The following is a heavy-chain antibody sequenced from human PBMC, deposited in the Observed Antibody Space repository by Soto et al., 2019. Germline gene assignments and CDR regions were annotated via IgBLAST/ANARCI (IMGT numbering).Heavy chain of an antibody. Sequence: EVQLVESGGGLVQPGGSLRLSCAASGFTFSRYWMHGVRQVPGKGLCWVSRINSDGSRTSYVDSVRGRFTISRDKANNTLYLQMNSLGVEDTAVYYCARGWVEGLSRQPPSDYWGQGTLVTVSS. V-gene: IGHV3-74*01. D-gene: IGHD3-3*01. J-gene: IGHJ4*02. CDR2: INSDGSRT. CDR1: GFTFSRYW. CDR3: ARGWVEGLSRQPPSDY.